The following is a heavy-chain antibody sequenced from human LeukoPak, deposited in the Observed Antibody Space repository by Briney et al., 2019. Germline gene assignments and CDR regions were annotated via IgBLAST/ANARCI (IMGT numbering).Heavy chain of an antibody. Sequence: GGSLRLSCAASGFTFDDYAMHWVRQAPGKGLEWVSGISCNSASIGYADSVKGRFTISRDNAKNSLYLQMNSLRAEDTAVYYCAREAPYYDILTGYPHDAFDIWGQGTMVTVSS. D-gene: IGHD3-9*01. V-gene: IGHV3-9*01. J-gene: IGHJ3*02. CDR2: ISCNSASI. CDR1: GFTFDDYA. CDR3: AREAPYYDILTGYPHDAFDI.